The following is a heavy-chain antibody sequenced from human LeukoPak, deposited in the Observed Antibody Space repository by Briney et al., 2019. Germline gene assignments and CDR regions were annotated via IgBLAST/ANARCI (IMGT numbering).Heavy chain of an antibody. V-gene: IGHV1-8*01. CDR2: MNPNSGNT. D-gene: IGHD6-13*01. CDR1: GYTFTSYD. Sequence: ASVKVSCKASGYTFTSYDINWVRQATGQGLEWMGWMNPNSGNTGYAQKFQGRVTMTRNTSISTAYMELSSLRSEDTAVYYCARCHPKQQLAYFDYWGQGSLVTVSS. CDR3: ARCHPKQQLAYFDY. J-gene: IGHJ4*02.